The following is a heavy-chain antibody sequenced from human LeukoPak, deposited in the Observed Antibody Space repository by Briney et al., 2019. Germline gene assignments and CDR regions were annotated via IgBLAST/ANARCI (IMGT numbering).Heavy chain of an antibody. CDR3: AKDGADSSGYYHEDGYYFDY. J-gene: IGHJ4*02. CDR2: IYSGGST. CDR1: GFTVSSNY. Sequence: GGSLRLSCAASGFTVSSNYMSWVRQAPGKGLEWVSVIYSGGSTYYADSAKGRFTISRDNSKNTLYLQMNSLRAEDTAVYYCAKDGADSSGYYHEDGYYFDYWGQGTLVTVSS. D-gene: IGHD3-22*01. V-gene: IGHV3-53*01.